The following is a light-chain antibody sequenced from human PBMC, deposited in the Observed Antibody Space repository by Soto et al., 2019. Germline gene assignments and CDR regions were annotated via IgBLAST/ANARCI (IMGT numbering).Light chain of an antibody. CDR1: QSISSY. Sequence: EIQMTPSPSSLSASVGDRVPITCRASQSISSYLNWYQQKPGKAPKLLIYDASSLESGVPSRSSGSGSGTEFTLTISSLQPDDFATYYCQQYNSYSRTFGQGTKVDI. J-gene: IGKJ1*01. CDR2: DAS. CDR3: QQYNSYSRT. V-gene: IGKV1-5*01.